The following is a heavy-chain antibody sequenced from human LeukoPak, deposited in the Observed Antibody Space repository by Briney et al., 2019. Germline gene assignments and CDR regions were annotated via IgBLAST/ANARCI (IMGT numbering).Heavy chain of an antibody. D-gene: IGHD4-17*01. J-gene: IGHJ4*02. Sequence: NPSETLSLTCAVYGGSFSGYYWSWIRQPPGKGLEWIGEINHSGSTNYNPSLKSRVTISVDTSKNQFSLKLSPVTAADTAVYYCARTMTTVTTGSFDYWGQGTLVTVSS. CDR3: ARTMTTVTTGSFDY. V-gene: IGHV4-34*01. CDR1: GGSFSGYY. CDR2: INHSGST.